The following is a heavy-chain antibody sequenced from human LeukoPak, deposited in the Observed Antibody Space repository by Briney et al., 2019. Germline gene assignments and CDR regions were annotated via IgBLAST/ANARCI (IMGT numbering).Heavy chain of an antibody. CDR1: GYSISSGYY. CDR3: VREFVTGCKSVTCPSFWFDP. D-gene: IGHD2/OR15-2a*01. V-gene: IGHV4-38-2*02. J-gene: IGHJ5*02. CDR2: FYHNGQI. Sequence: SETLSLTCIVSGYSISSGYYWGWIRQSPGKGLEWFGGFYHNGQINYNPSLKSRVTISEDTSKNQFSLKMTSVTAADTAMYFCVREFVTGCKSVTCPSFWFDPGGQESRSPSPQ.